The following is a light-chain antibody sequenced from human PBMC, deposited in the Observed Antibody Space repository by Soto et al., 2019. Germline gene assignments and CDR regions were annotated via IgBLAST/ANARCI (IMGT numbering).Light chain of an antibody. J-gene: IGLJ3*02. V-gene: IGLV2-11*01. CDR3: CSYAGSYTRV. CDR2: DVS. Sequence: QSALTQPRSVSGSPGQSVTISCTGTSSDVGGYNYVSWYQQHPGKAHKLMIYDVSKRPSGVPDRFSGSKSGNTASLTISGLQAEDEADYYCCSYAGSYTRVFGGGTKVTVL. CDR1: SSDVGGYNY.